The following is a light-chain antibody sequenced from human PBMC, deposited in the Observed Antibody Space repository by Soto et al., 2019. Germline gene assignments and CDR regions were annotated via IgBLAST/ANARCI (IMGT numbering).Light chain of an antibody. CDR1: QSVRTN. Sequence: EIVMTQSPGTLSVSPGEGATLSCRASQSVRTNLAGYQQKPGQPPRLVIYGASTRATGIPARFSGSGSGTEFTLTISSLQSEDFAVYYCQQYNIWPPWTFGQGTKVEI. CDR3: QQYNIWPPWT. J-gene: IGKJ1*01. V-gene: IGKV3-15*01. CDR2: GAS.